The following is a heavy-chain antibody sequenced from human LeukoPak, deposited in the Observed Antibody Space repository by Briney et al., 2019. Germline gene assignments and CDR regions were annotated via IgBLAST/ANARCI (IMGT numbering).Heavy chain of an antibody. V-gene: IGHV3-23*01. Sequence: QAGGSLRLSCAASGFTFSNYAMSWVRQAPGKGLEWVSAISGSGGNTYYADSVKGRFTISRDNSKNTLYLQVNSLRAEDTAVYYCAREGMVRGVIINWGQGTLVTVSS. CDR2: ISGSGGNT. CDR3: AREGMVRGVIIN. J-gene: IGHJ4*02. CDR1: GFTFSNYA. D-gene: IGHD3-10*01.